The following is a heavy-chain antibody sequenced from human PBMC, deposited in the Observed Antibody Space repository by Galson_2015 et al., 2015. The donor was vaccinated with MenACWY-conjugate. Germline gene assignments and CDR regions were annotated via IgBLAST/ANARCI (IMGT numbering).Heavy chain of an antibody. J-gene: IGHJ6*02. Sequence: QSGAEVKKPGESLKISCKGSGYSFSTYWIAWVRQPPGKGLEWMGLISPGDSNTRYSPAFHGQVTISADKSISTAYLQLHSLQASDTAMYYCARHPPGGRGMDVWGQGTTVTVSS. V-gene: IGHV5-51*01. CDR3: ARHPPGGRGMDV. D-gene: IGHD1-26*01. CDR2: ISPGDSNT. CDR1: GYSFSTYW.